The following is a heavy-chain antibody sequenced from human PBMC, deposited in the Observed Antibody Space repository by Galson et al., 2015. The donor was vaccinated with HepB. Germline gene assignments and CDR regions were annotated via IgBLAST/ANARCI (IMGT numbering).Heavy chain of an antibody. CDR3: ARAEGYSYGSMYYFDY. J-gene: IGHJ4*02. D-gene: IGHD5-18*01. V-gene: IGHV1-3*01. Sequence: SVKVSCKASGYTFTSYAMHWVRQAPGQRLEWMGWINAGNGNTKYSQKFQGRVTITRDTSASTAYMELSSLRSEDTAVYYCARAEGYSYGSMYYFDYWGQGTLVTVSS. CDR1: GYTFTSYA. CDR2: INAGNGNT.